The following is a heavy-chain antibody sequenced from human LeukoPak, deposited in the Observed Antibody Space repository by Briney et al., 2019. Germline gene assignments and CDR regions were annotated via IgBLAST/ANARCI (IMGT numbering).Heavy chain of an antibody. V-gene: IGHV4-39*07. D-gene: IGHD3-22*01. CDR1: GGSISTTTNS. J-gene: IGHJ4*02. Sequence: SETLSLTCNVSGGSISTTTNSWGWAWIRQRPTKGLEWIGSIYYGGSPYYTSSLKSRVTISVDTSKNQFSLKLASLTAADTAVYYCARVRYSDSSVLTRKRSYYFDYWGQGTLVTVSS. CDR2: IYYGGSP. CDR3: ARVRYSDSSVLTRKRSYYFDY.